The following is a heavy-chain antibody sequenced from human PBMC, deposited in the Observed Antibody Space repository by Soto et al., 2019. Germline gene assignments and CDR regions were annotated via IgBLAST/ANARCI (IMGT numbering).Heavy chain of an antibody. CDR3: ATRRGGGRALRFDP. CDR2: VDPSDSYT. Sequence: GESLKISCKGSGCSFTSYWISWVRQIPGKGLEWMGRVDPSDSYTNYSPSFQGHVTISADKSISTAYLQWSSLKASDTAMYYCATRRGGGRALRFDPWGQGTLVTVSS. CDR1: GCSFTSYW. D-gene: IGHD2-15*01. J-gene: IGHJ5*02. V-gene: IGHV5-10-1*01.